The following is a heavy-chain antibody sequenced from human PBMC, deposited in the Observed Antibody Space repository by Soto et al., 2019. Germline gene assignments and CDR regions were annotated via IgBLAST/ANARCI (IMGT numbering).Heavy chain of an antibody. CDR2: ITGSGGST. V-gene: IGHV3-23*01. CDR3: VKHRXNPSGAFDI. J-gene: IGHJ3*02. Sequence: EVQLLESGGGLVQPGGSLRLSCVASGFTLSTYAMSWVRQAPGKGLEWVSGITGSGGSTYYADSVKGRFTISRDNSKSTVSLHMNSLRAEDTAVYYCVKHRXNPSGAFDIWGQGTMVTVSS. CDR1: GFTLSTYA.